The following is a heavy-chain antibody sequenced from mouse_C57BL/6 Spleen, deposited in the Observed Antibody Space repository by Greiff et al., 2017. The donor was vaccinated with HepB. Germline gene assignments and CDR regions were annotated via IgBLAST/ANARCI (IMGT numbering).Heavy chain of an antibody. CDR2: IYPGSGST. D-gene: IGHD2-3*01. Sequence: QVQLQQPGAELVKPGASVKMSCKASGSTFTSYWITWVKQRPGQGLEWIGDIYPGSGSTNYNERFKSKATLTVDTSSSTAYMQLSSLTSEDSAVYYCARCQNLIYDGYYVIDYWGQGTTLTVSS. CDR3: ARCQNLIYDGYYVIDY. CDR1: GSTFTSYW. J-gene: IGHJ2*01. V-gene: IGHV1-55*01.